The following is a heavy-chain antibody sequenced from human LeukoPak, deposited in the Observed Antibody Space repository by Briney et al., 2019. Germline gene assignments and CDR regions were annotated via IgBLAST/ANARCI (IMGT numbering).Heavy chain of an antibody. D-gene: IGHD3-10*01. CDR2: TSSDLNVK. CDR3: AREGYYGSGSPPSLYFDY. V-gene: IGHV3-30-3*01. Sequence: GGSLRLSCAASGFTFRNYVIHWVRQAPGKGLEWVAVTSSDLNVKLYADSVKGRFTISRDNSGSTLYLQMNSLRPEDTAIYYCAREGYYGSGSPPSLYFDYWGQGTLVTVSS. CDR1: GFTFRNYV. J-gene: IGHJ4*02.